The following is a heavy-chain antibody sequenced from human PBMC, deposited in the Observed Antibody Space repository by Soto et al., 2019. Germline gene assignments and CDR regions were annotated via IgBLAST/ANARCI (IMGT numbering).Heavy chain of an antibody. D-gene: IGHD6-13*01. CDR1: GFSLSNAGLG. J-gene: IGHJ5*02. V-gene: IGHV2-26*04. CDR2: IFSNDEK. CDR3: ASTYSSSWYWFAP. Sequence: QVTVKESGPVLVKPTETLTLTCTVSGFSLSNAGLGVSWIRQPPGKALEWLAHIFSNDEKSYSTSLKSRLTTSKDTSKRPVVLTMTSMDPVDPATYYCASTYSSSWYWFAPWGQGPLVTVSS.